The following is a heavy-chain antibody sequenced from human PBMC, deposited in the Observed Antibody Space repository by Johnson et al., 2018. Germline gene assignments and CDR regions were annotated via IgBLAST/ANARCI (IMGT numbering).Heavy chain of an antibody. V-gene: IGHV3-30*03. CDR2: ISYDGSNN. Sequence: QVQLVQSGGGVVQPGRSLRLSCAASGFTFSSYGMHWVRQAPGKGLEWVAVISYDGSNNYYADSVKGRFPIYRDNFKTTLYLQMSSLRAEDTAVYYCARDGIYYGSGSYYREDYYYYYMDFWGKGTTVTVSS. D-gene: IGHD3-10*01. CDR1: GFTFSSYG. CDR3: ARDGIYYGSGSYYREDYYYYYMDF. J-gene: IGHJ6*03.